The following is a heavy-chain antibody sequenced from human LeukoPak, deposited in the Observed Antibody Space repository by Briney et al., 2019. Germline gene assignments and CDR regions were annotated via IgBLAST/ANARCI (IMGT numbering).Heavy chain of an antibody. CDR3: ARDPGLSTVTTSFDY. Sequence: GGSLRLSCAASGFTFSSYAMHWVRQAPGKGLEWVAVISNDGSNKYYADSVKGRFTISRDNSKNTLYLQMNSLRAEDTAVYYCARDPGLSTVTTSFDYWGQGTLVTVSS. CDR1: GFTFSSYA. V-gene: IGHV3-30-3*01. CDR2: ISNDGSNK. D-gene: IGHD4-17*01. J-gene: IGHJ4*02.